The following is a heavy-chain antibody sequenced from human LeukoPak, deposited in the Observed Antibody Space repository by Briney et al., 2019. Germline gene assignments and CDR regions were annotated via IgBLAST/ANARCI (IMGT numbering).Heavy chain of an antibody. CDR1: GGSISSGGYY. D-gene: IGHD5-18*01. J-gene: IGHJ6*03. CDR2: IYHSGTT. V-gene: IGHV4-39*07. CDR3: ARDTVDTATVPYYYYYMDV. Sequence: SETLSLTCTVSGGSISSGGYYWGWIRQTPGKGLEWIGSIYHSGTTYYNPSLKSRVTISVDTSKNQFSLKLSSVTAADTAVYYCARDTVDTATVPYYYYYMDVWGKGTTVTVSS.